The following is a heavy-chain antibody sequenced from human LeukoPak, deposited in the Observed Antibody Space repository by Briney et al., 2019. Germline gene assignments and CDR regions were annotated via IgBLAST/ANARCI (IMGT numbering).Heavy chain of an antibody. CDR1: GGSISSGSFY. Sequence: SETLSLTCTVSGGSISSGSFYWGWIRQPPGKGLQWIGSISYSGNTHYNPSLKSRVAISVDTSKTQFSLKLSSVTAADTAVYYCARQGGVGATGFDDCWGQGALVTVSS. D-gene: IGHD1-26*01. CDR3: ARQGGVGATGFDDC. J-gene: IGHJ4*02. CDR2: ISYSGNT. V-gene: IGHV4-39*01.